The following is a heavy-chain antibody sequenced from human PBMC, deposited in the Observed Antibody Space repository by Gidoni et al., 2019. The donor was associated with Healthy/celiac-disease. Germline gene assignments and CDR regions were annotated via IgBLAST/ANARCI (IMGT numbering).Heavy chain of an antibody. Sequence: QVQLQESGPGLVKPSETLSLTCTVSGGSISSYYWSWIRQPPGKGLEWIGYIYYSGSTNYNPSLKSRVTISVDTSKNQFSLKLSSVTAADTAVYYCARFLASPVGYFDYWGQGTLVTVSS. CDR1: GGSISSYY. D-gene: IGHD1-26*01. CDR2: IYYSGST. CDR3: ARFLASPVGYFDY. J-gene: IGHJ4*02. V-gene: IGHV4-59*01.